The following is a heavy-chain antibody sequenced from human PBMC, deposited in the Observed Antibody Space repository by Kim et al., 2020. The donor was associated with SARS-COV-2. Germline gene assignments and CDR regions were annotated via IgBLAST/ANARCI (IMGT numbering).Heavy chain of an antibody. V-gene: IGHV3-66*01. D-gene: IGHD1-26*01. CDR2: VYGSGAT. CDR1: GFTVNDAH. Sequence: GGSLRLSCAASGFTVNDAHIIWVRQAPGKGLEWVSLVYGSGATHYADSAKGRFIISRDNSKNSVSLQMTSLRADDTAVYYCMGAGGYSYWGQGTLVTVSS. J-gene: IGHJ4*02. CDR3: MGAGGYSY.